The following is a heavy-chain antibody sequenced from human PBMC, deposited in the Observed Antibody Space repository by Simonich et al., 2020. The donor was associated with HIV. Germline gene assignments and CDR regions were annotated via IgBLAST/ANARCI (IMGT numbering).Heavy chain of an antibody. CDR2: IKQNGREK. Sequence: EVQLVESGGGLVQPGGSLRLSCAASGFTFSSYWMTWVRQATGKGLEWVANIKQNGREKFYVDSVKGRFTISRDNAKNSLYLQMNSLRAEDTAVYYCARGWDGSSSSLDDYWGQGTLVTVSS. CDR1: GFTFSSYW. V-gene: IGHV3-7*01. J-gene: IGHJ4*02. CDR3: ARGWDGSSSSLDDY. D-gene: IGHD6-6*01.